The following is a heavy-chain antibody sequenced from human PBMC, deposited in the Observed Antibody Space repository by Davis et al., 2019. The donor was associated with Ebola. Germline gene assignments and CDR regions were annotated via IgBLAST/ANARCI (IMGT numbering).Heavy chain of an antibody. CDR3: GGIPRY. V-gene: IGHV4-34*01. J-gene: IGHJ4*02. CDR1: GWSFIAYY. CDR2: INHSGST. D-gene: IGHD2-21*01. Sequence: SDTLSLTFALYGWSFIAYYLSWIRQPPGKGLEWIGEINHSGSTNYNPSLKSPVTISVDTSKNQFSLKLSSVTAADTAVYYCGGIPRYWGQGTLVTVSS.